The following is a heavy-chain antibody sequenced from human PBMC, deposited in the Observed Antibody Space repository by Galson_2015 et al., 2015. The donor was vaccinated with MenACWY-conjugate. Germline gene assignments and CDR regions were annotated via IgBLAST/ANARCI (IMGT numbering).Heavy chain of an antibody. CDR1: GFTFSDYY. CDR2: ISSSSSYT. Sequence: SLRLSCAASGFTFSDYYMSWIRQAPGKGLEWVSYISSSSSYTNYADSVKGRFTISRDNAKNSLYLQMNSLRAEDTAVYYCARDRSGSYYPQGELGYWGQGTLVTVSS. CDR3: ARDRSGSYYPQGELGY. J-gene: IGHJ4*02. D-gene: IGHD1-26*01. V-gene: IGHV3-11*06.